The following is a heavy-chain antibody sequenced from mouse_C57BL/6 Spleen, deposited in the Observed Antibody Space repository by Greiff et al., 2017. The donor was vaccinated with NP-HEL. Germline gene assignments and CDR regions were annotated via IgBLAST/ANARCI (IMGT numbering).Heavy chain of an antibody. CDR3: ARVYGNCRAWFAY. D-gene: IGHD2-10*02. CDR1: GYAFSSYW. V-gene: IGHV1-80*01. CDR2: IYPGDGDT. Sequence: QVQLQQSGAELVQPGASVKISCKASGYAFSSYWMNWVKQRPGKGLEWIGQIYPGDGDTNYNGKFKGKATMTADKSSSTAYMPLSGLTSEDSAVYFCARVYGNCRAWFAYWGQGTLVTVSA. J-gene: IGHJ3*01.